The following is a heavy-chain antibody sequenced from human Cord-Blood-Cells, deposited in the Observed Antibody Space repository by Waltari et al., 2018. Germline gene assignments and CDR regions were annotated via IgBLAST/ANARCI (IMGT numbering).Heavy chain of an antibody. V-gene: IGHV4-39*01. J-gene: IGHJ3*02. CDR3: ATPPIYCSGGSCYAFDI. CDR1: GGSISSSSYY. CDR2: IYYSGGT. Sequence: QLQLQESGPGLVKPSETLSLTCTVSGGSISSSSYYWGWIRQPPGKGLEWIGSIYYSGGTYYNPSLKSRVTISVDTSKNQFSLKLSSVTAADTAVYYCATPPIYCSGGSCYAFDIWGQGTMVTVSS. D-gene: IGHD2-15*01.